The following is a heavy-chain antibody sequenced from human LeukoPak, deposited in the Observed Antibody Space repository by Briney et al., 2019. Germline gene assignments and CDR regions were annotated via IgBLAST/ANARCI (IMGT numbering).Heavy chain of an antibody. CDR1: GYTFSNYG. CDR3: ARGPYCSSTSCFGQYYYYYAMDV. V-gene: IGHV1-18*01. D-gene: IGHD2-2*01. Sequence: ASVTVSFKASGYTFSNYGITWVRQAPGQGLEWMGWISAYNGDTDYALRVQGRVTLTTDTSTTTANMELRSLTSDDTAVYFCARGPYCSSTSCFGQYYYYYAMDVWGQGTPVTVSS. J-gene: IGHJ6*02. CDR2: ISAYNGDT.